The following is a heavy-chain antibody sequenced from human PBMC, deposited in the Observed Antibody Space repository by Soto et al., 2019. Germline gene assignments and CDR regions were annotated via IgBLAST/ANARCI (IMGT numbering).Heavy chain of an antibody. J-gene: IGHJ6*02. CDR1: GGSVSSGDYY. D-gene: IGHD6-6*01. CDR2: IYYSGST. Sequence: TLSLTCTVSGGSVSSGDYYWSWIRQPPGKGLEWIGYIYYSGSTYYNPSLKSRVTISVDTSKNQFSLKLSSVTAADTAVYYCASEYSSSSFYYYGMDVWGHGTTVTVSS. V-gene: IGHV4-30-4*01. CDR3: ASEYSSSSFYYYGMDV.